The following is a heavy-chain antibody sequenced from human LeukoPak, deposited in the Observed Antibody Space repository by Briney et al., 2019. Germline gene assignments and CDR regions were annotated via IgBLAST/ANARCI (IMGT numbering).Heavy chain of an antibody. V-gene: IGHV3-66*01. CDR3: ARGGTAAAKYFKH. CDR1: TSTVSSNY. CDR2: LYSGGIT. D-gene: IGHD6-13*01. J-gene: IGHJ1*01. Sequence: GGSLRLSCAASTSTVSSNYMSWVRQAPGKGLEWVSVLYSGGITYYADSVKGRFTISSDNSMNTLYLQMNSLRVEDTAVYYCARGGTAAAKYFKHWGQGTLVTVSS.